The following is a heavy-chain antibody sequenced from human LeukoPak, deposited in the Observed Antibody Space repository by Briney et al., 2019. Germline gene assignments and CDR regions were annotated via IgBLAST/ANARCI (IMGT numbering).Heavy chain of an antibody. D-gene: IGHD3-3*01. Sequence: SGPTLVKPTQTLTLTCTFSGFSLSTRGVGVGWIRQPPGKALEWLALIYWNDDKRYSPSLKSRLTITKDTSKNQVVLTMTNMDPVDTATYYCAHNEITIVGVVIPYYFDYWGQGTLVTGSS. CDR1: GFSLSTRGVG. J-gene: IGHJ4*02. CDR3: AHNEITIVGVVIPYYFDY. CDR2: IYWNDDK. V-gene: IGHV2-5*01.